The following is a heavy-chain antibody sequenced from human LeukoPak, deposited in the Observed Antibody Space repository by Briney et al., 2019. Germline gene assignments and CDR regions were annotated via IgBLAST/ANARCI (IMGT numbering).Heavy chain of an antibody. CDR1: GGSMSSYY. D-gene: IGHD3-22*01. Sequence: SETLSLTCTVSGGSMSSYYWSWIRQPPGKGLEWIGYIYYSGTTKQNPSLKSRVTLSVDTSKNQLYLKLNSVTAADTAVYYCARDSRGYYDSSGYFDHWGQGTLVTVSS. V-gene: IGHV4-59*01. CDR2: IYYSGTT. CDR3: ARDSRGYYDSSGYFDH. J-gene: IGHJ4*02.